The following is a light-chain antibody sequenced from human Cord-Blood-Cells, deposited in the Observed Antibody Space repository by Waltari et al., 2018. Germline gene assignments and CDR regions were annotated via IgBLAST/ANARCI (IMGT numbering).Light chain of an antibody. J-gene: IGLJ1*01. V-gene: IGLV2-8*01. CDR3: SSYAGSNNYV. CDR2: EVS. Sequence: QSALTHTPSPSGSPGQSVTLPCTGTSRDAGGYHYVSWYQQHPGKAPKLMIYEVSKRPSGVPDRFSGSKSGNTASLTVSGLQAEDEADYYCSSYAGSNNYVFGTGTKVTVL. CDR1: SRDAGGYHY.